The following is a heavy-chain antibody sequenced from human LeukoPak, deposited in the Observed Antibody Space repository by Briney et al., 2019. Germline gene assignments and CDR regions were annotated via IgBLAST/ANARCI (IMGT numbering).Heavy chain of an antibody. D-gene: IGHD6-19*01. CDR1: GGSARSYY. Sequence: SQTLSLTCTVSGGSARSYYWTWMRQPPGKELEWRGYIYYTGTTNYTPPPKSRLAISVDTSKDHFSLKLSSVTAADTAVYYCAREVTGTSGSFDYWGQGALVTVSS. V-gene: IGHV4-59*02. CDR3: AREVTGTSGSFDY. J-gene: IGHJ4*02. CDR2: IYYTGTT.